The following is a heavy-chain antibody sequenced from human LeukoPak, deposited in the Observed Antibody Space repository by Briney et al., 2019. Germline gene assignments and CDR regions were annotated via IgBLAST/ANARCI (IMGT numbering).Heavy chain of an antibody. J-gene: IGHJ4*02. CDR1: GGSISSYY. V-gene: IGHV4-59*01. D-gene: IGHD1-1*01. Sequence: PSETLSLTCSVSGGSISSYYWNSIRQTPGKGRQWIGYTHYSGSTNYNPSLKSRVSISVDTSKNQFSLKLSSVTAADTALYYCARGNAYNWRFDFWGQGTLVTVSS. CDR2: THYSGST. CDR3: ARGNAYNWRFDF.